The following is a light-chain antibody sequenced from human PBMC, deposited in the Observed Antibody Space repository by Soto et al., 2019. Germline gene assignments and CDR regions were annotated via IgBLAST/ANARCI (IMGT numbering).Light chain of an antibody. V-gene: IGLV1-40*01. J-gene: IGLJ1*01. CDR2: SNK. CDR3: QSYDSRLSGYV. CDR1: ISNIGEGYD. Sequence: QSALTHPPSVSWAPGHRFTISCTGSISNIGEGYDVHWYQQLPGTAPKLLIYSNKIRPSGVPGRFSGSKSGTSDSLSINGLQAEDEADYYCQSYDSRLSGYVFGTATKVT.